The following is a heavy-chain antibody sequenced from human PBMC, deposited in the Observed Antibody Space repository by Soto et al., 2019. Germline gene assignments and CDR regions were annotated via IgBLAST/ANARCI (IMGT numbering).Heavy chain of an antibody. D-gene: IGHD2-15*01. CDR3: GRGPREKSSQTWFDT. Sequence: PSQTLSLTCAISGDSVSSSTAAWNWIRQSPSRGLEWLGRTYYRSKWYSEYGLSVKSRITINPDTAKNQFSLQLNSVTPEDTTVNYCGRGPREKSSQTWFDTWGQGTQVTVSS. CDR1: GDSVSSSTAA. V-gene: IGHV6-1*01. CDR2: TYYRSKWYS. J-gene: IGHJ5*02.